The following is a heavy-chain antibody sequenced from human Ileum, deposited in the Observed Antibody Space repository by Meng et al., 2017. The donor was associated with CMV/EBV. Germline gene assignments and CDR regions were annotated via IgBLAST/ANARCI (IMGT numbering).Heavy chain of an antibody. V-gene: IGHV3-23*01. CDR1: GLTFSGYS. CDR3: AKCITSCQTRAFDM. Sequence: GGSRRLSCATSGLTFSGYSMSGVRQAPGKGLEWVSAISADGATTYYADSVKGRFTMSRDNSKNPLSLQMNSLRAEDTAIYYCAKCITSCQTRAFDMWGQGTMVTVSS. D-gene: IGHD3-10*01. CDR2: ISADGATT. J-gene: IGHJ3*02.